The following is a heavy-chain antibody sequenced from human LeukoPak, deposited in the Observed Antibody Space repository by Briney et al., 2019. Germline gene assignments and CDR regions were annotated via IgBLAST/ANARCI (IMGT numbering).Heavy chain of an antibody. D-gene: IGHD3-10*01. CDR1: EFTFSNYA. CDR3: AKDLRFGELSPDY. V-gene: IGHV3-23*01. J-gene: IGHJ4*02. CDR2: STGTGYST. Sequence: PGGSLRLSCAASEFTFSNYAMSWVRQAPGKGLEWVSGSTGTGYSTYYADSVKGRFTVSRDNSKNTLYLQMNSLRAEDTAVYYCAKDLRFGELSPDYWGQGTLVTVSS.